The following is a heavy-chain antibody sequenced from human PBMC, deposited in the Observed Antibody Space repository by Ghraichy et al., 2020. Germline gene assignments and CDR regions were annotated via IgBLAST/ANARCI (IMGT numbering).Heavy chain of an antibody. CDR1: GGSVSSGSYY. CDR3: ARCVVVVAARLFDY. CDR2: IYYSGST. V-gene: IGHV4-61*01. D-gene: IGHD2-15*01. J-gene: IGHJ4*02. Sequence: SETLSLTCTVSGGSVSSGSYYWSWIRQPPGKGLEWIGYIYYSGSTNYNPSLKSRVTISVDTSKNQFSLKLSSVTAADTAVYYCARCVVVVAARLFDYWGQGTLVTVSS.